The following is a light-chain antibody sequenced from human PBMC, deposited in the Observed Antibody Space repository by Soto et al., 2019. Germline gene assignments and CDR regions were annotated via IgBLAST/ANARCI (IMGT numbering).Light chain of an antibody. CDR1: QSILSY. J-gene: IGKJ1*01. CDR3: QQYNNWPRT. Sequence: DIQMTQSPSSLSASVGDRVTITCRSSQSILSYLSWYPQKPGTAPKLLIHGVNNLESGVPSMFSGSGSGTEFTLTISSLQSEDFAVYYCQQYNNWPRTFGQGTKVDIK. CDR2: GVN. V-gene: IGKV1-17*01.